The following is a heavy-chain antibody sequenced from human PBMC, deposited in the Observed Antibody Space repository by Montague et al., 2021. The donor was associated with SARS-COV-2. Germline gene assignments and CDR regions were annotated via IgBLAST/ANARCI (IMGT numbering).Heavy chain of an antibody. CDR3: TSGREGNYNVMDV. D-gene: IGHD1-1*01. J-gene: IGHJ6*02. CDR2: TYYRSKWYN. Sequence: CAISGDSVSSNSATWNWVRQPPSRDLEWLGRTYYRSKWYNDYAVSVRGRVTINPDTSKSQFSLQLNSVTPEDTAIYYCTSGREGNYNVMDVWGQGTTVTVSS. CDR1: GDSVSSNSAT. V-gene: IGHV6-1*01.